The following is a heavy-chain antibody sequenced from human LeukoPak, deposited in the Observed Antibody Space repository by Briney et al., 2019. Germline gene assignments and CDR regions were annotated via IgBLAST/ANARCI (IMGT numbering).Heavy chain of an antibody. CDR3: EGGSGSYEEDY. CDR1: GFTFSTSW. Sequence: GGSLRLSCLVSGFTFSTSWMSWVRQAPGKGLECVGRIKPDGSATDYVGSVEGRFSVSRDNAESSLYLQMSSLRVEDTAIYYCEGGSGSYEEDYWGQGTLVTVSS. J-gene: IGHJ4*02. V-gene: IGHV3-7*01. D-gene: IGHD3-10*01. CDR2: IKPDGSAT.